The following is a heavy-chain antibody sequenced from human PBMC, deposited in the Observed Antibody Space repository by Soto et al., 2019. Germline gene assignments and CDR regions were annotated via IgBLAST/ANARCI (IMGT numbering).Heavy chain of an antibody. D-gene: IGHD4-17*01. CDR2: ISYDGSSE. CDR3: AGGAVTTNYCYYGMDV. J-gene: IGHJ6*02. Sequence: WWSLRLSCTASVFTFSAYAMHWFRQAPVKGLEWVAVISYDGSSENYADSVKGRFTISRDNSKNTLYLQMNSLRDEDMALYYCAGGAVTTNYCYYGMDVWGRGTTVTVSS. V-gene: IGHV3-30-3*01. CDR1: VFTFSAYA.